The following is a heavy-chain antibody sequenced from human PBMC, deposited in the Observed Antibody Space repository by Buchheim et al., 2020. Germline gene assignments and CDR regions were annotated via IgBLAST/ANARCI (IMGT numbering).Heavy chain of an antibody. D-gene: IGHD1-14*01. J-gene: IGHJ4*02. CDR2: IHQRGST. CDR1: GGSFSDYY. CDR3: ARGPGARRTLDY. V-gene: IGHV4-34*01. Sequence: QVQLQQWGAGLLKPSETLSLTCAVYGGSFSDYYWNWIRQLPEKGLEWIGEIHQRGSTKYNPSLKSRATMSVDPSKNKFSLSVTSVTAADTAVYYCARGPGARRTLDYWGQGTL.